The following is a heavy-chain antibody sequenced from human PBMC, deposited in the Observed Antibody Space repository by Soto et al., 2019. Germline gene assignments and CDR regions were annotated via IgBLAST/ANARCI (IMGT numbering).Heavy chain of an antibody. Sequence: TGGSLRLSCAASGFTFSSYGMHWVRQAPGKGLEWVAVISYDGSNKYYADSVKGRFTISRDNSKNTLYLQMNSLRAEDTAVYYCAKVGLGPAWPGGMDVWGQGTTVTVSS. CDR3: AKVGLGPAWPGGMDV. CDR2: ISYDGSNK. D-gene: IGHD1-26*01. CDR1: GFTFSSYG. V-gene: IGHV3-30*18. J-gene: IGHJ6*02.